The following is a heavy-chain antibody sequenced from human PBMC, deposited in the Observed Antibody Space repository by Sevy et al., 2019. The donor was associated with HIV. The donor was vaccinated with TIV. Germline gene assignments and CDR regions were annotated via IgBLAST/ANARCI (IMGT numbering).Heavy chain of an antibody. D-gene: IGHD5-18*01. CDR3: AKDHGGTGLVSAFDM. CDR1: GFTFSSFA. CDR2: ISGGGGSS. V-gene: IGHV3-23*01. Sequence: GGSLRLSCAASGFTFSSFAMIWVRQAPGKGLEWVPDISGGGGSSHYADSVEGRFTISRDNSKNTLYLQMKSLRAEDTAVYYCAKDHGGTGLVSAFDMWGQGTMVTVSS. J-gene: IGHJ3*02.